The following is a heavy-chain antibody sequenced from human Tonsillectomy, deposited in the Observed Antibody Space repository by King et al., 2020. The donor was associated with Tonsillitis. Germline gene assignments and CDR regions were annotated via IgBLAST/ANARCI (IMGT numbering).Heavy chain of an antibody. CDR2: IHDNGGST. Sequence: VQLVESGGGLVQPGGSLRLSCAASGFTFSSYAVSWVRQAPGKGLEWVSTIHDNGGSTHYADSVKGRFTIPRDNSKNTLYLQMNSLRAEDTAGYYCAKDSLGSNFDYWGQGTLVTVSS. J-gene: IGHJ4*02. CDR1: GFTFSSYA. D-gene: IGHD7-27*01. V-gene: IGHV3-23*04. CDR3: AKDSLGSNFDY.